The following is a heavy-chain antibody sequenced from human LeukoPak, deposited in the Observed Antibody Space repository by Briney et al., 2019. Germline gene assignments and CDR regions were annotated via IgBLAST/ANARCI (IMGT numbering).Heavy chain of an antibody. CDR2: IYYSGST. Sequence: SETLSLTCTVSGGSISSSSYYWGWLRQPPGKGLEWIGSIYYSGSTYYNPSLKSRVTISVDTSKNQFSLKLSSVTAADTAVYYCASGGRYPPYFDYWGQGILVTVSS. J-gene: IGHJ4*02. V-gene: IGHV4-39*01. CDR1: GGSISSSSYY. CDR3: ASGGRYPPYFDY. D-gene: IGHD2-15*01.